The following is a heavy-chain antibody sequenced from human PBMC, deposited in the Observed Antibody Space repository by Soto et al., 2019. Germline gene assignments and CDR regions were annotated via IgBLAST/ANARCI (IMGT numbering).Heavy chain of an antibody. CDR3: ARGPPRGEWLLVGWFDP. Sequence: QVQLQESGPGLVKPSQTLSLTCTVSGGSISSGGYYWSWIRQHPGKGLEWIGYIYYSGSTYYNPSIKSRVTISVDTTKNQFSLKLSSVTAADTAVYYCARGPPRGEWLLVGWFDPWGQGTLVTVSS. J-gene: IGHJ5*02. CDR2: IYYSGST. CDR1: GGSISSGGYY. D-gene: IGHD3-3*01. V-gene: IGHV4-31*03.